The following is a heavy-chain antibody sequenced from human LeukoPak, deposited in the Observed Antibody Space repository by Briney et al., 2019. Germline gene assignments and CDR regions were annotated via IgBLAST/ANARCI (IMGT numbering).Heavy chain of an antibody. CDR1: GGTFSSYA. Sequence: ASVKVSCKASGGTFSSYAISWVRQAPRQGLEWMGWISAYNGNTNYAQKLQGRVTMTTDTSTSTAYMELRSLRSDDTAVYYCASVDHGEFDPWGQGTLVTVSS. CDR3: ASVDHGEFDP. J-gene: IGHJ5*02. V-gene: IGHV1-18*01. CDR2: ISAYNGNT. D-gene: IGHD4-17*01.